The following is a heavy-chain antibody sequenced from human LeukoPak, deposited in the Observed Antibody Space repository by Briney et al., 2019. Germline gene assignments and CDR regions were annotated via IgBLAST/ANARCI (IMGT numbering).Heavy chain of an antibody. D-gene: IGHD1-26*01. CDR2: IIPIFGTA. CDR1: GGTFSSYA. Sequence: SVKVSCKASGGTFSSYAISWVRQAPGQGLEWMGGIIPIFGTANYAQKFQGRVMITTDESTSTAYMELSSLRSEGTAVYYCARDHETEAQELLILNYWGQGTLVTVSS. J-gene: IGHJ4*02. V-gene: IGHV1-69*05. CDR3: ARDHETEAQELLILNY.